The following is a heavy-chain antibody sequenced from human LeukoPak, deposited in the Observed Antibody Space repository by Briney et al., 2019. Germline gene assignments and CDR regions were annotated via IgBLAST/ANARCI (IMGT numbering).Heavy chain of an antibody. J-gene: IGHJ6*02. V-gene: IGHV1-18*01. D-gene: IGHD1-26*01. Sequence: ASVEVSCKASGYTFTSYGISWVRQAPGQGLEWMGWISAYNGNTNYAQKLQGRVTMTTDTSTSTAYMELRSLRSDDTAVYYCARVVSGSRGVYGMDVWGQGTTVTVSS. CDR3: ARVVSGSRGVYGMDV. CDR2: ISAYNGNT. CDR1: GYTFTSYG.